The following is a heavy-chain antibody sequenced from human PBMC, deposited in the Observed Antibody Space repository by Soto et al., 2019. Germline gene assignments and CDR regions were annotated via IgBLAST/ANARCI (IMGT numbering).Heavy chain of an antibody. CDR3: ATSFGSGSRAFDY. D-gene: IGHD3-10*01. J-gene: IGHJ4*02. CDR1: GDTFNFYT. CDR2: FNPILSFS. Sequence: QVQLVQSGAEVKKPGSSVKVSCKASGDTFNFYTINWVRQAPGLGLEWMGRFNPILSFSNSALKFQGRVTLTADKSTSTAYMALSSLRSEDTAIYYSATSFGSGSRAFDYWGQGALVTVSS. V-gene: IGHV1-69*02.